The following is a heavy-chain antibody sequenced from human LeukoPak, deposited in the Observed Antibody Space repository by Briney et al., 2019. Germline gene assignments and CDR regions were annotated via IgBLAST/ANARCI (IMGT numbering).Heavy chain of an antibody. Sequence: EASVEVSCKASGYTFTSYAMNWVRQAPGQWLEWMGWINTNTGNPTYAQGFTGRFVFSLDTSVSTAYLQISSLKAEDTAVYYCARVVVRGVIVPGYWGQGTLVTVSS. V-gene: IGHV7-4-1*02. CDR2: INTNTGNP. CDR3: ARVVVRGVIVPGY. D-gene: IGHD3-10*01. J-gene: IGHJ4*02. CDR1: GYTFTSYA.